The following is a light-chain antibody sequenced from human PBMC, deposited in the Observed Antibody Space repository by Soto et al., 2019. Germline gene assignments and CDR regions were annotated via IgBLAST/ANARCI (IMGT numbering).Light chain of an antibody. CDR2: DAS. J-gene: IGKJ1*01. CDR3: QQRSSWWT. Sequence: EIVLTQSPATLSLSPGERATLSCRASQSVSSYLAWYQQKPGQAPKLLIYDASNRATGIPARFRGSGSGTDFTLNMSSLEPEDCAVYYCQQRSSWWTFGQGNKVEVK. V-gene: IGKV3-11*01. CDR1: QSVSSY.